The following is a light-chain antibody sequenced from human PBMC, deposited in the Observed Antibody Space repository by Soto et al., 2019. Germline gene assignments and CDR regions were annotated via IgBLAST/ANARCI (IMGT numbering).Light chain of an antibody. J-gene: IGKJ1*01. CDR2: DAS. CDR1: QSISYG. Sequence: DIQMTQSPSTLSASVGDRVTLTCLASQSISYGLAWFQQKPGKAPILLISDASILEAGFPSLFIGSGSVTEFSLTIIGLLLDDFATSFCQQYSSLPWTFAQWTKV. CDR3: QQYSSLPWT. V-gene: IGKV1-5*01.